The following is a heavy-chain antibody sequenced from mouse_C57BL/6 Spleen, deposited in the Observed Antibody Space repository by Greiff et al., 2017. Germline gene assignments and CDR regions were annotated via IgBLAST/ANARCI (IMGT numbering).Heavy chain of an antibody. V-gene: IGHV1-54*01. J-gene: IGHJ4*01. CDR2: INPGSGGT. Sequence: VQRVESGAELVRPGTSVKVSCKASGYAFTNYLIEWVKQRPGQGLEWIGVINPGSGGTNYNEKFKGKATLTADKSSSTAYMQLSSLTSEDSAVYFCARYDYDVDYWGQGTSVTVSS. CDR3: ARYDYDVDY. CDR1: GYAFTNYL. D-gene: IGHD2-4*01.